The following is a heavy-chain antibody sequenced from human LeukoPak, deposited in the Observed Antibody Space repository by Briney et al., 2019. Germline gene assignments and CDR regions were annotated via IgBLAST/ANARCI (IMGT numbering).Heavy chain of an antibody. V-gene: IGHV4-4*02. Sequence: SGTLSLTCAVSGDSISSSNWWTWVRQYPGKGLEWIGDVFHSGSANYNPSLQSRVTISVDKSKNQFSLKLNSVTAADTAVYYCARGSRNYYYMDVWGKGTTVTVSS. CDR3: ARGSRNYYYMDV. J-gene: IGHJ6*03. D-gene: IGHD2-15*01. CDR1: GDSISSSNW. CDR2: VFHSGSA.